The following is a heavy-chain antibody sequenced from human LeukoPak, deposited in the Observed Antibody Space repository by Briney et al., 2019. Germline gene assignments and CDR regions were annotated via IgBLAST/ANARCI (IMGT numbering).Heavy chain of an antibody. D-gene: IGHD2-2*01. V-gene: IGHV4-61*01. CDR2: IYYSGST. Sequence: SETLSLTCTVSGGSVSSGSYYWSWIRQPPGKGLEWIGYIYYSGSTNYNPSLKSRVTISVDTSKNQFPLKLSSVTAADTAVYYCASPVRYCSSTSCSRDYWGQGTLVTVSS. CDR3: ASPVRYCSSTSCSRDY. CDR1: GGSVSSGSYY. J-gene: IGHJ4*02.